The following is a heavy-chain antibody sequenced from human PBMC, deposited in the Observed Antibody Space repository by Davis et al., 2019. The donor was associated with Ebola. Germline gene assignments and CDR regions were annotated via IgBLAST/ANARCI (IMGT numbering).Heavy chain of an antibody. V-gene: IGHV1-2*02. CDR3: ATVGGSSSWYNWFDP. D-gene: IGHD6-13*01. J-gene: IGHJ5*02. CDR1: GYTFTGYY. CDR2: INPNSGGT. Sequence: ASVKVSCKASGYTFTGYYMHWVRQAPGQGLEWMGWINPNSGGTNYAQKFQGRVTMTEDTSTDTAYMELSSLRSEDTAVYYCATVGGSSSWYNWFDPWGQGTLVTVSS.